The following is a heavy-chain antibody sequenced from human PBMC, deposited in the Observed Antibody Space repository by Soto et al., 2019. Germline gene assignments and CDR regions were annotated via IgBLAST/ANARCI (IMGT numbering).Heavy chain of an antibody. CDR3: AKGMGSRSNWFDP. V-gene: IGHV3-30*18. D-gene: IGHD6-13*01. Sequence: QVQLVESGGGVVQPGRSLRLSCAASGFTFSSYGMHWVRQAPGKGLEWVAVISYDGSNKYYADSVKGRFTISRDNSKNTLYLQMNSLRAEDTAVYYCAKGMGSRSNWFDPWGQGTLVTVSS. CDR1: GFTFSSYG. J-gene: IGHJ5*02. CDR2: ISYDGSNK.